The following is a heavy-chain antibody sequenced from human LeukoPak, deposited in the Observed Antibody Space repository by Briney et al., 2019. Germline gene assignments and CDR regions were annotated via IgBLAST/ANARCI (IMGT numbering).Heavy chain of an antibody. CDR2: IRYDGSNK. D-gene: IGHD2-21*01. CDR3: ARDNGLAYCGGDCYSEGVDAFDI. CDR1: GFTFSDYA. J-gene: IGHJ3*02. V-gene: IGHV3-30*02. Sequence: GGSLRLSCAASGFTFSDYAMHWVRQAPGKGLEWVAFIRYDGSNKYYADSVKGRFTISRDDSKNTLYVQMNSLRAEDTAVYYCARDNGLAYCGGDCYSEGVDAFDIWGQGTMVTVSS.